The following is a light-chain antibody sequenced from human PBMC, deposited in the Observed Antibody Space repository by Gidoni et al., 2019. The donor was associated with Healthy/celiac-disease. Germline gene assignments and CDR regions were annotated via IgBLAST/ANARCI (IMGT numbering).Light chain of an antibody. Sequence: EIVLPQSPGTLSLSPGERATLACRASQSVSSSYLVWYQQKPGQAPRLLIYGASSRATGIPDRFSGGGSGTDFTLTISSLEPEDFAVYYCQQYGSSPPWTFXXXTKVEIK. CDR2: GAS. J-gene: IGKJ1*01. CDR1: QSVSSSY. CDR3: QQYGSSPPWT. V-gene: IGKV3-20*01.